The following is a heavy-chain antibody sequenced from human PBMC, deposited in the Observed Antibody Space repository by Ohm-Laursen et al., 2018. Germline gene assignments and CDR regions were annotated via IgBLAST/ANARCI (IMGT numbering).Heavy chain of an antibody. CDR3: VKDFRPDGLYDLDY. D-gene: IGHD5/OR15-5a*01. Sequence: SLRLSCAASGFNFGTYAMNWVRQAPGKGLEWVSVIVGNGGGISYADSVRGRFTISRDNSKNILYLQMSSLRPDDTAVYYCVKDFRPDGLYDLDYWGRGALVIVSS. CDR2: IVGNGGGI. CDR1: GFNFGTYA. V-gene: IGHV3-23*01. J-gene: IGHJ4*02.